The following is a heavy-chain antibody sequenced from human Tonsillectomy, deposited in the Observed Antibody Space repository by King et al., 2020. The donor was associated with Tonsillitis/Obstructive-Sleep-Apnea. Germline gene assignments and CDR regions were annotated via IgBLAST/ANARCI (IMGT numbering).Heavy chain of an antibody. J-gene: IGHJ4*02. CDR1: GGSISSYY. V-gene: IGHV4-59*01. D-gene: IGHD3-10*01. CDR3: ARGSFYGSGTPLGY. CDR2: IYSSGST. Sequence: VQLQESGPGLVKPSETLSLTCTVSGGSISSYYWSWIRQPPGKGLEWIGYIYSSGSTNYNPSLKSRVTISVDTSKNQFSLKLSSVTAADTAVYYCARGSFYGSGTPLGYWGQGPLVTVSS.